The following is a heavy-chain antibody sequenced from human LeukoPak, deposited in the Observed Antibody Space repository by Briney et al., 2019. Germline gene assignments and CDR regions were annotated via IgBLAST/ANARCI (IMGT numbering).Heavy chain of an antibody. J-gene: IGHJ6*04. Sequence: GASVKVSCKASGYTFTGYDINWVRQATGQGLEWMGWMNPDSGNTGYAQKFQGRATMTRNTSISTAYMELSSLRSEDTAVYYCARGNNLPMDVWGKGTTVTVSS. CDR3: ARGNNLPMDV. V-gene: IGHV1-8*01. CDR1: GYTFTGYD. CDR2: MNPDSGNT.